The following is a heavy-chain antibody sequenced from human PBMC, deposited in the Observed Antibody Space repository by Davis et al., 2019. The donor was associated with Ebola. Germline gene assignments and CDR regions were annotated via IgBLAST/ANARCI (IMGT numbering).Heavy chain of an antibody. CDR2: ISYDGSNK. CDR1: GFTFNSYA. CDR3: AAEAGGFDY. Sequence: GGSLRLSCAASGFTFNSYAMHWVRQAPGKGLEWVAVISYDGSNKYYADSVKGRFTISRDNAKNSLYLQMNSLRDEDTAVYYCAAEAGGFDYWGQGTLVTVSS. V-gene: IGHV3-30-3*01. D-gene: IGHD3-16*01. J-gene: IGHJ4*02.